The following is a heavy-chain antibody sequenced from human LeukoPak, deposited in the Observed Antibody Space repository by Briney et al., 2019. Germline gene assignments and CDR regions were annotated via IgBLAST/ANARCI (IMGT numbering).Heavy chain of an antibody. Sequence: GGSLRLSCVGSGFMVSNFWMTWVRQAPGKGLEWVANINEDGSEKHYVDSMKGRFTISRDNAKNSLYLQTNSLSAEDTAVYYCASEINWGSGAFDVWGQGTMVTVSS. CDR2: INEDGSEK. V-gene: IGHV3-7*01. CDR3: ASEINWGSGAFDV. J-gene: IGHJ3*01. CDR1: GFMVSNFW. D-gene: IGHD7-27*01.